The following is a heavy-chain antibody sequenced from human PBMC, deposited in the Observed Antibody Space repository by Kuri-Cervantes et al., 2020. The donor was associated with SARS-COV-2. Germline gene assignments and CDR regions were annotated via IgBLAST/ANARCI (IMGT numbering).Heavy chain of an antibody. J-gene: IGHJ5*02. V-gene: IGHV3-23*01. D-gene: IGHD3-22*01. CDR3: AKRGYSDTSGYSGSCNS. Sequence: GESLKISCAASGFTFSNFAMNWVRQAPGKGLEWVSAISGSAGNTYYEDSVKGRFTISRDNSKNMLYLQMNSLRADDTAVYYCAKRGYSDTSGYSGSCNSWGQGTLVTVSS. CDR2: ISGSAGNT. CDR1: GFTFSNFA.